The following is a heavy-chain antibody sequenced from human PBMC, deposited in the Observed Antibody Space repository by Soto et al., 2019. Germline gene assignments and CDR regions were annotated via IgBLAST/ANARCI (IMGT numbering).Heavy chain of an antibody. CDR2: ISGSGGST. D-gene: IGHD6-6*01. V-gene: IGHV3-23*01. CDR1: GFTFSSYA. Sequence: RGSLRLSCAASGFTFSSYAMSWVRQAPGKGLEWVSAISGSGGSTYYADSVKGRFTISRDNSKNTLYLQMNSLRAEDTAVYYCAKAQYSSSSQFDYWGQGTLVTVSS. CDR3: AKAQYSSSSQFDY. J-gene: IGHJ4*02.